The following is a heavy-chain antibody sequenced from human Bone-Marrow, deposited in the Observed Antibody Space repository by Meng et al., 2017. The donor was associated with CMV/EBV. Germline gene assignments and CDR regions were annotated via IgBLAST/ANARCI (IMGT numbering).Heavy chain of an antibody. CDR1: GYTFTSYD. J-gene: IGHJ4*02. D-gene: IGHD6-13*01. Sequence: SCKASGYTFTSYDINWVRQATGQGLAWMGWMNPNSGNTGYAQKFQGRVTITRNTSISTAYMELSSLRSEDTAVYYCARGRRSWFYDYWGQGTLVTVSS. V-gene: IGHV1-8*03. CDR2: MNPNSGNT. CDR3: ARGRRSWFYDY.